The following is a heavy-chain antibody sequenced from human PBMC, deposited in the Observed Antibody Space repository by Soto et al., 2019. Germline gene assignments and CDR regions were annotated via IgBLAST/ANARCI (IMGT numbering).Heavy chain of an antibody. V-gene: IGHV4-30-2*06. CDR3: ARGGGYDPFDS. J-gene: IGHJ4*02. Sequence: TLSLTAPFFGSSVSSGVYSWRWVRQSPGRGLEWIGYISHLENTYFHPSFKSRLPMSIDRTRNQFSLNLSSVTAADMAVYFCARGGGYDPFDSRGQGILVTVSS. CDR1: GSSVSSGVYS. CDR2: ISHLENT. D-gene: IGHD5-12*01.